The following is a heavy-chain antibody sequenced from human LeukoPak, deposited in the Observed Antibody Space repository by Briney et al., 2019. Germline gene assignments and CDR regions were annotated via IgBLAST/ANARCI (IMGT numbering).Heavy chain of an antibody. V-gene: IGHV1-2*02. Sequence: GASVKVSCKASGYTFTGYYMHWVRQAPGQGLEWMGWINPNSGGTNYAQKFQGRVTMTRDTSISTAYMELSRLRSDDTAVYYCARYSMVRGVLNWFDPWGQGTLVTVSS. J-gene: IGHJ5*02. D-gene: IGHD3-10*01. CDR1: GYTFTGYY. CDR2: INPNSGGT. CDR3: ARYSMVRGVLNWFDP.